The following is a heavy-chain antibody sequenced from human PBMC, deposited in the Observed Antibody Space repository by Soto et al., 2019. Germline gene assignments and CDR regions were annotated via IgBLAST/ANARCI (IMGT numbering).Heavy chain of an antibody. J-gene: IGHJ5*02. CDR2: IWHDGGDK. CDR1: GFTFSYYG. CDR3: ATVADTSEHYSFADL. D-gene: IGHD3-22*01. V-gene: IGHV3-33*01. Sequence: QVQLVESGGGVVQPGRSLRLSCAASGFTFSYYGMHWVRQAPGKGLEWVALIWHDGGDKFYTDSVKGRFTISGDNSQNSLYLQMNSLRAEDTAVYYCATVADTSEHYSFADLWGQGTLVTVSS.